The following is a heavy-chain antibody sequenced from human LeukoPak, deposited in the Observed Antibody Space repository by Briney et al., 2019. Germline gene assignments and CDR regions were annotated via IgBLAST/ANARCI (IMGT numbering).Heavy chain of an antibody. CDR1: GFTFSTYS. V-gene: IGHV3-21*01. J-gene: IGHJ4*02. D-gene: IGHD3-22*01. Sequence: SGGSLRLSCAASGFTFSTYSMNWVRQAPGKGLEWVSCISSRSNYIQYADSVKGRFTISRDNAKNSLYLQMNSLRAEDTAVYYCARDLTEDETVDYYDSSGYYTTFDYWGQGTLVTVSS. CDR2: ISSRSNYI. CDR3: ARDLTEDETVDYYDSSGYYTTFDY.